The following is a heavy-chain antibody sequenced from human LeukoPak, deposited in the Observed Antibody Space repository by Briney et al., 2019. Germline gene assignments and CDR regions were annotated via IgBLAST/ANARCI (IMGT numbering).Heavy chain of an antibody. V-gene: IGHV4-34*01. CDR2: INHSGST. J-gene: IGHJ4*02. Sequence: SETLSLTCAVYGGSFSGYYWSWIRQSPGKGLEWIGEINHSGSTNYNPSLKSRVTISVDTSKNQFSLQLSSMTAADTALYYCARGWQGYYDNSGYYLLDYWGQGTLVTVSS. CDR3: ARGWQGYYDNSGYYLLDY. D-gene: IGHD3-22*01. CDR1: GGSFSGYY.